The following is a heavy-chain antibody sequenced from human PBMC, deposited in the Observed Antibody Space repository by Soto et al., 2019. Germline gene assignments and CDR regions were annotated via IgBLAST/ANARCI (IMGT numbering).Heavy chain of an antibody. D-gene: IGHD3-16*02. J-gene: IGHJ4*02. CDR3: ARLGEPYDYIWGSYRPRPLDY. V-gene: IGHV1-8*01. CDR1: GYTFTSYD. Sequence: GASVKVSCKASGYTFTSYDINWVRQATGQGLEWMGWMNPNSGNTGYAQKFQGGVTMTRNTSISTAYMELSSLRSEDTAVYYCARLGEPYDYIWGSYRPRPLDYWGQGTLVTVSS. CDR2: MNPNSGNT.